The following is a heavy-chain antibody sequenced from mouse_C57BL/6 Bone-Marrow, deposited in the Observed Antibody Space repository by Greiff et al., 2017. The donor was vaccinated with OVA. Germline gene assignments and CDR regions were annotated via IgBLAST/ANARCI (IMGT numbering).Heavy chain of an antibody. CDR2: IRNKANGYTT. CDR1: GFTFTDYY. J-gene: IGHJ3*01. V-gene: IGHV7-3*01. D-gene: IGHD4-1*02. CDR3: ARSTGTFAY. Sequence: EVKLVDSGGGLVQPGGSLSLSCAASGFTFTDYYMSWVRQPPGKALEWLGFIRNKANGYTTEYSASVKGRFTISRDNSQSILYLQMNALRAEDSATYYCARSTGTFAYWGQGTLVTVSA.